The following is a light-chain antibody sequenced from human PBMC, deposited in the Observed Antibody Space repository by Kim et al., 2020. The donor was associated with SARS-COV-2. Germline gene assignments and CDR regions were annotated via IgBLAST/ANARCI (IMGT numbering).Light chain of an antibody. Sequence: DIQMTQSPSSLSASVGDRVTITCRASQSVSSYFNWYQQKPEKAPKLLIYAASSLQSGVPSRFSGSGSGTDFTLTISSLQPEDFVTYYCQQSYSIPYTFGQGTKLEI. J-gene: IGKJ2*01. V-gene: IGKV1-39*01. CDR1: QSVSSY. CDR3: QQSYSIPYT. CDR2: AAS.